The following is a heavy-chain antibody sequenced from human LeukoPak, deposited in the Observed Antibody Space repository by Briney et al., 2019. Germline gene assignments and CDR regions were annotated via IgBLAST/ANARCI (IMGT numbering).Heavy chain of an antibody. D-gene: IGHD2-15*01. J-gene: IGHJ4*02. V-gene: IGHV3-64*01. CDR3: ARDPIYCRGGSCYSVVHGYFDY. CDR1: GFTFSSYA. Sequence: PGGSLRPSCAASGFTFSSYAMHWVCQAPGKGLEYVSAISSNGGSTYYANSVKGRFTISRDNSKNTLYLQMGSLRAEDMAVYYCARDPIYCRGGSCYSVVHGYFDYWGQGTLVTVSS. CDR2: ISSNGGST.